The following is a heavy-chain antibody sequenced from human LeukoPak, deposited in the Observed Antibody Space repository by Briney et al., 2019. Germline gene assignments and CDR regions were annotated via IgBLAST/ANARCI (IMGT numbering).Heavy chain of an antibody. CDR2: IRYDGSNK. J-gene: IGHJ6*03. CDR1: GFTFSSHG. Sequence: PGGSLRLSCAASGFTFSSHGMHWVRQAPGRGLEWVAFIRYDGSNKYYADSVKGRFTISRDNSKNTLYLQVNSLRAEDTAVYYCAKDGTMVRGLIILNIGDHYYMDVWGKGTTVTVFS. CDR3: AKDGTMVRGLIILNIGDHYYMDV. V-gene: IGHV3-30*02. D-gene: IGHD3-10*01.